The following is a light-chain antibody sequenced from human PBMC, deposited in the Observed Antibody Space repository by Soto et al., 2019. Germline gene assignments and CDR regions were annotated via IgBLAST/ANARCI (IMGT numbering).Light chain of an antibody. CDR3: QQYDSSRWT. Sequence: EIVLTQSPGTLSLSPGERGTLSCRASQSVSSSYLAWYQQKPGQAPRLLIYGASNRATGIPDRFSGSGSGTDFTLTISRLEPEDFAVYYCQQYDSSRWTFGQGTKVEIK. V-gene: IGKV3-20*01. J-gene: IGKJ1*01. CDR2: GAS. CDR1: QSVSSSY.